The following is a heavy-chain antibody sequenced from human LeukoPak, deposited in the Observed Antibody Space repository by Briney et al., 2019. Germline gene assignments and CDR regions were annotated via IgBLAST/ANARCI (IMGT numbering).Heavy chain of an antibody. D-gene: IGHD2-21*02. CDR3: GIDLYCGGDSSLGYFDL. J-gene: IGHJ2*01. V-gene: IGHV3-21*06. CDR1: AFSFSTYS. Sequence: GGSLRLSCAASAFSFSTYSMNCVRQAPGKGLEWVSSISSSSSYIYYADSVKGRFTISRDNAKNSLYLQMNSLRAEDTAVCYCGIDLYCGGDSSLGYFDLWGRGTLVTVSS. CDR2: ISSSSSYI.